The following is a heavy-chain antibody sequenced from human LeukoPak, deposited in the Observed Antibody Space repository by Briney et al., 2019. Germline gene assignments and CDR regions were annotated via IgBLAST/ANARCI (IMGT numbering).Heavy chain of an antibody. CDR1: GGSISSSSYY. CDR3: ARVPRLLWFGGAFDY. V-gene: IGHV4-39*01. D-gene: IGHD3-10*01. CDR2: IYYSGST. Sequence: SETLSLPCTVSGGSISSSSYYWGWIRQPPGKGLEWIGSIYYSGSTYYNPSLKSRVTISVDTSKNQFSLKLSSVTAADTAVYYCARVPRLLWFGGAFDYWGQGTLVTVSS. J-gene: IGHJ4*02.